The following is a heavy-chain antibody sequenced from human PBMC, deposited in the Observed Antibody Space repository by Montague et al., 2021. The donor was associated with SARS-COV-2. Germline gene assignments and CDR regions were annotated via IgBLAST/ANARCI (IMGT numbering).Heavy chain of an antibody. CDR2: IYHSGST. V-gene: IGHV4-4*02. D-gene: IGHD2-15*01. Sequence: SETLSLTCTVSGAPITSSNWWNWVRQPPGKGLEWIGQIYHSGSTYYNPSLKSRLTLSLDKSKNQFSLSLSSVTAADTAVYYCARQIQQVVLSPAKLTNWFDPWGLGTLVTVAS. CDR3: ARQIQQVVLSPAKLTNWFDP. J-gene: IGHJ5*02. CDR1: GAPITSSNW.